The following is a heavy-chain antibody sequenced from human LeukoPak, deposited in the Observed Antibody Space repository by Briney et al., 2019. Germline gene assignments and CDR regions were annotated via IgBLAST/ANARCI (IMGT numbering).Heavy chain of an antibody. CDR2: IYYSGRT. J-gene: IGHJ6*03. CDR1: GASISSDY. V-gene: IGHV4-59*01. D-gene: IGHD1-26*01. Sequence: SETLSLTCTVSGASISSDYWTSIRQPPGKGLEWIGYIYYSGRTYYNPSSQRRVTISEDTSKNQYCLKLSSVTAADTARYYCARGLRYSGRGYYMDVWGRGTTVTVSS. CDR3: ARGLRYSGRGYYMDV.